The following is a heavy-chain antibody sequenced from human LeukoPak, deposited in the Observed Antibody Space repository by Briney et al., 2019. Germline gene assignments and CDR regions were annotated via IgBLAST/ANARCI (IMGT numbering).Heavy chain of an antibody. V-gene: IGHV4-59*12. CDR2: IYYSGST. J-gene: IGHJ6*02. D-gene: IGHD3-16*01. Sequence: SETLSLTCTVAGGSISSYYWSWIRQPPGKGLEWIGYIYYSGSTNYNPSLKSRVTISVDTSKNQFSLKLSSVTAADTAVYYCARGPQFGYYYYGMDVWGQGTTVTVSS. CDR1: GGSISSYY. CDR3: ARGPQFGYYYYGMDV.